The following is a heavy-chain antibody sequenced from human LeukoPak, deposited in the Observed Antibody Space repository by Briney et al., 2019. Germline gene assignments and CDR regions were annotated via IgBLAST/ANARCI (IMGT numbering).Heavy chain of an antibody. V-gene: IGHV1-46*01. CDR2: INPSGGST. D-gene: IGHD3-9*01. CDR3: ARELGYDILTGPFDY. CDR1: GYTFTSYY. Sequence: ASVKVSCKASGYTFTSYYMHWVRQAPGQGLEWMGIINPSGGSTSYAQKFQGRVTMTRDTSTSTVYMELSSLRSEDTAVYYCARELGYDILTGPFDYWGQGTLVTVSS. J-gene: IGHJ4*02.